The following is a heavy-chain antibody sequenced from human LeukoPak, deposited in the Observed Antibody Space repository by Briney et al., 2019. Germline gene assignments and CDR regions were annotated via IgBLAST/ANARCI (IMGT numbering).Heavy chain of an antibody. V-gene: IGHV3-74*01. CDR2: IYSDGSRT. Sequence: GGSLRLSCAASGFTFGDYSMHWVRQGPGKGLEWVSRIYSDGSRTDYADSVKGRFTISRDNSVNTLYLQMNSLGGEDTAVYYCVRNSEEYVRGSYRYADAFHIWGQETMVTVTS. J-gene: IGHJ3*02. CDR1: GFTFGDYS. D-gene: IGHD3-16*02. CDR3: VRNSEEYVRGSYRYADAFHI.